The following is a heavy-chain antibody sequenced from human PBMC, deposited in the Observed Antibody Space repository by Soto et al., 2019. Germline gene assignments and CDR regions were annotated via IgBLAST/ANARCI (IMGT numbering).Heavy chain of an antibody. CDR1: GFIFSGFT. J-gene: IGHJ4*02. CDR3: VRGDDRVD. CDR2: ISKSSSLI. V-gene: IGHV3-21*01. D-gene: IGHD1-1*01. Sequence: PGGSLRLSCVGSGFIFSGFTMTWVRQAPGMGLQYLASISKSSSLIYYADSVRGRFIISRDNSKDSVFLQMYSLRAEGTAMYYCVRGDDRVDWGQGTLVTVSS.